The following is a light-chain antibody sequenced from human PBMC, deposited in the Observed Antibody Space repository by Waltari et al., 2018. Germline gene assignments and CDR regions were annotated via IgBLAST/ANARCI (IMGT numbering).Light chain of an antibody. J-gene: IGLJ2*01. V-gene: IGLV3-25*03. CDR3: QSTDTIGTTVV. Sequence: SYGLTQPPSVSVSPGQTARINCSGDVLTKEYGDWYQQKQGRAPVVVIFKDTERPPGIPERFSGSGSGTTVTLTITGVQAEDEADYYCQSTDTIGTTVVFGGGTRLIAL. CDR2: KDT. CDR1: VLTKEY.